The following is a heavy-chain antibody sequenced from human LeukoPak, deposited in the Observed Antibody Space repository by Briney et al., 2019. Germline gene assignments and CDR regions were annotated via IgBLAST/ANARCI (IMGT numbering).Heavy chain of an antibody. CDR3: ARDLQYDYVWGPYDY. V-gene: IGHV3-30-3*01. Sequence: PGGSLRLSCAASGFTFSSYAMHWVRQAPGKGLEWVAVISYDGSNKCYADSAKGRFTISRDNSKNTLYLQMNSLRAEDTAVYYCARDLQYDYVWGPYDYWGQGTLVTVSS. CDR2: ISYDGSNK. J-gene: IGHJ4*02. D-gene: IGHD3-16*01. CDR1: GFTFSSYA.